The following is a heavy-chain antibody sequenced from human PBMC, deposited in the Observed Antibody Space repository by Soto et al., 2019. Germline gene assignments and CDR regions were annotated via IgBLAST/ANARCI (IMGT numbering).Heavy chain of an antibody. Sequence: SETLSLTCTVSGGSISSGTYFWGWIRQPPGKGLEWIGSIYYSGSAYYSPSLKSRVTISVDTSNNQFSLKLSSVTAADTALYYCARRSPVAGFFDYWGQGTLVTVSS. J-gene: IGHJ4*02. V-gene: IGHV4-39*01. CDR2: IYYSGSA. CDR3: ARRSPVAGFFDY. CDR1: GGSISSGTYF. D-gene: IGHD6-19*01.